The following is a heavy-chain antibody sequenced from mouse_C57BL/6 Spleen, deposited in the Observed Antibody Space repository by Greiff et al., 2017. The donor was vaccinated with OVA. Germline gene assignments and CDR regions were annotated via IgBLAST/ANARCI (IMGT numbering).Heavy chain of an antibody. J-gene: IGHJ2*01. V-gene: IGHV1-80*01. CDR2: IYPGDGDT. CDR3: ARNAYYGNYGDY. D-gene: IGHD2-1*01. CDR1: GYAFSSYW. Sequence: QVQLKESGAELVKPGASVKISCKASGYAFSSYWMNWVKQRPGKGLEWIGQIYPGDGDTNYNGKFKGKATLTADKSSSTAYMQLSSLTSEDSAVYFCARNAYYGNYGDYWGQGTTLTVSS.